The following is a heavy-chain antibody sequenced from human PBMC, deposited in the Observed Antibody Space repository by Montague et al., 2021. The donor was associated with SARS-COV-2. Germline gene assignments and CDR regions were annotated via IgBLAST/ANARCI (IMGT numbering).Heavy chain of an antibody. CDR1: DGSVISTYPH. CDR3: TRGRDSYKTGY. V-gene: IGHV4-61*01. CDR2: LFHIDAA. Sequence: SETLSLTCTVSDGSVISTYPHWHWVRQSPGRGLEWIGGYLFHIDAADYTASLRSRVTISVDTSKNQFSLKLTSVTAADTAVYYCTRGRDSYKTGYWGQGIQVTVSS. J-gene: IGHJ4*02. D-gene: IGHD5-24*01.